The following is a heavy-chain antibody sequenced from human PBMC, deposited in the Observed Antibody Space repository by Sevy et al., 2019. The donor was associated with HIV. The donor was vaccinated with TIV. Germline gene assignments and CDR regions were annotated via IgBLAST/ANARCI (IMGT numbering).Heavy chain of an antibody. CDR1: GFTFSSYG. CDR2: ISYDGSNK. J-gene: IGHJ5*02. CDR3: AKKEGRCSGGSCYFFNWFDP. Sequence: GGSLRLSCAASGFTFSSYGMHWVRQAPGKGLEWVAVISYDGSNKYYADSVKGRFTISRENSKKTLYLQMNSLRAEDTAVYYCAKKEGRCSGGSCYFFNWFDPWGQGTLVTVSS. V-gene: IGHV3-30*18. D-gene: IGHD2-15*01.